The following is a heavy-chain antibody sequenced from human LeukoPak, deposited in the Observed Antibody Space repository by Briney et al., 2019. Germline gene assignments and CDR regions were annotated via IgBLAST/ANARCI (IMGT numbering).Heavy chain of an antibody. CDR1: GYSISSGYY. CDR2: IYHSGST. J-gene: IGHJ4*02. CDR3: ARSITGDY. V-gene: IGHV4-38-2*01. D-gene: IGHD1-14*01. Sequence: SETLSLTCAVSGYSISSGYYWGWIRQPPGKGLEWIGSIYHSGSTYYNPSLKSRVTISVDTSKNQFSLKLSTVTAADTAVYYCARSITGDYWGQGTLVTVSS.